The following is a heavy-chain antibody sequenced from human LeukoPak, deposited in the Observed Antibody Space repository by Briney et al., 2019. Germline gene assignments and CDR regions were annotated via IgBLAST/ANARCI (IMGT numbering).Heavy chain of an antibody. CDR3: AGDYGDYLGLQF. J-gene: IGHJ4*02. CDR2: ISSCGSTI. Sequence: PGGSLRLSCAASGFTFSDYYMSWIRQAPGKGLEWISCISSCGSTIYYAYSVKGRFTISRDNAKNSLYLQINSLRGEDTAVYYCAGDYGDYLGLQFWGQGTLITVSS. V-gene: IGHV3-11*01. CDR1: GFTFSDYY. D-gene: IGHD4-17*01.